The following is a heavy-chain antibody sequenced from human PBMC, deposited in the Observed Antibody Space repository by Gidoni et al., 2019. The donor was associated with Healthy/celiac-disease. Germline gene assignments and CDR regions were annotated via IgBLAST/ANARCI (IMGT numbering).Heavy chain of an antibody. V-gene: IGHV4-59*01. CDR1: GGSISSYY. D-gene: IGHD2-15*01. CDR2: IYYSGST. J-gene: IGHJ3*02. Sequence: QVQLQASGPGLVKPSETLSLTCTVSGGSISSYYWSWIRQPPGKGLEWIGYIYYSGSTNYNPSLKSRVTISVDTSKNQFSLKLSSVTAADTAVYYCAKYGGTPYRHAFDIWGQGTMVTVSS. CDR3: AKYGGTPYRHAFDI.